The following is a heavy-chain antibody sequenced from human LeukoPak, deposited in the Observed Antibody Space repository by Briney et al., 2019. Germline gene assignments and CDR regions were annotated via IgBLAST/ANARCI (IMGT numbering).Heavy chain of an antibody. Sequence: GGSLRLSCAASGFTFSSYAMSWVRQAPGKGLEWVAVIPYDGSNKYYADSVKGRFTISRDNSKNTLYLQMNSLRAEDTAVYYCARGGEGSSTSCPHWGQGTLVTVSS. V-gene: IGHV3-30-3*01. J-gene: IGHJ4*02. CDR3: ARGGEGSSTSCPH. D-gene: IGHD2-2*01. CDR1: GFTFSSYA. CDR2: IPYDGSNK.